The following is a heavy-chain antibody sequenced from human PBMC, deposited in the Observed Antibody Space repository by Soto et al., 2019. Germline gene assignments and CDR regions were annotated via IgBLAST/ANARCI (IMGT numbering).Heavy chain of an antibody. J-gene: IGHJ4*02. CDR3: ANGTENGILTGCDY. V-gene: IGHV3-23*01. CDR2: LSGGGSTT. CDR1: GFTFSLSA. D-gene: IGHD3-9*01. Sequence: EVQLLESGGGFVQPGESLRLSCAASGFTFSLSAMSWVRQAPGRGLDWVSSLSGGGSTTDYADSVKGRFTISRDNSKNVVHVQMKRPKAEDTAVYYLANGTENGILTGCDYWGQGALVTVSS.